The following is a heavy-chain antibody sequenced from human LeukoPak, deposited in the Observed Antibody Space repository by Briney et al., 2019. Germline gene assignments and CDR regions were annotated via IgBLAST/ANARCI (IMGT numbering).Heavy chain of an antibody. CDR2: IYPGDSDT. V-gene: IGHV5-51*01. CDR1: GYSFTSYW. Sequence: GESLKISCKGSGYSFTSYWIGRVRQMPGKGLEWMGIIYPGDSDTRYSPSFQGQVTISADKSISTAYLQWSSLKASDTAMYYCARKSIAARLPYNWIDPWGQGTLVTVSS. CDR3: ARKSIAARLPYNWIDP. D-gene: IGHD6-6*01. J-gene: IGHJ5*02.